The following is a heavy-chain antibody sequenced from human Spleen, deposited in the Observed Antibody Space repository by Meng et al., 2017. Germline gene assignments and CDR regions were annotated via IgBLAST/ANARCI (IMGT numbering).Heavy chain of an antibody. V-gene: IGHV4-34*01. Sequence: SETLSLTCAVYGGSFSGYYWSWIRQPPGKGLEWIGEINHSGSTNYNPSLKSRVTISVDTSKNQFSLKLSSVTAADTAVYYCARGLLWFGELSNAAWFDPWGQGTLVTVSS. CDR1: GGSFSGYY. CDR3: ARGLLWFGELSNAAWFDP. CDR2: INHSGST. D-gene: IGHD3-10*01. J-gene: IGHJ5*02.